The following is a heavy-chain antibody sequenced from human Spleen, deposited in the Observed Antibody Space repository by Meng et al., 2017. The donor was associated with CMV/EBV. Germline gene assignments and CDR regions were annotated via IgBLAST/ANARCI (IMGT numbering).Heavy chain of an antibody. J-gene: IGHJ4*01. D-gene: IGHD6-13*01. CDR3: ASARWDC. CDR2: VFHSGST. V-gene: IGHV4-4*02. Sequence: TLSLTFSLYGGSISTNHWWSWVRQPPGKGLEWIGEVFHSGSTNYNPSLESRVTISMDRSNNQFSLSLTSVTAADTAVYYCASARWDCWGQGTLVTVSS. CDR1: GGSISTNHW.